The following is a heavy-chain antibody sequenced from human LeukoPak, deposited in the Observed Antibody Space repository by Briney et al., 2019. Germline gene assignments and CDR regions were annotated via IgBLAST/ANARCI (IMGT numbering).Heavy chain of an antibody. CDR1: GFAFDDYA. CDR2: ISWNSGSI. V-gene: IGHV3-9*03. D-gene: IGHD6-19*01. Sequence: GGSLRLSCAASGFAFDDYAMHWVRQAPGQGLGGVSGISWNSGSIGYADSVKGRFTISRDNAKNSLYLQMNSLRAEDMALYYCASEAGAHDAFDIWGQGTMVTVSS. J-gene: IGHJ3*02. CDR3: ASEAGAHDAFDI.